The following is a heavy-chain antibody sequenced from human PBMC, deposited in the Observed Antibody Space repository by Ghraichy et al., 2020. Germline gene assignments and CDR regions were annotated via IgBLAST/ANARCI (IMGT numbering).Heavy chain of an antibody. D-gene: IGHD1-26*01. Sequence: GGSLRLSCAASGFAFSTYSMHWVRQAPGKGLEWVALLSYDGGNKYYAESVKGRFTISRVNSRKTLFLQMNSLRPEDTAVYYCAREDRAGAAYYLDYWGRGTLVTVSS. CDR3: AREDRAGAAYYLDY. V-gene: IGHV3-30*04. J-gene: IGHJ4*02. CDR1: GFAFSTYS. CDR2: LSYDGGNK.